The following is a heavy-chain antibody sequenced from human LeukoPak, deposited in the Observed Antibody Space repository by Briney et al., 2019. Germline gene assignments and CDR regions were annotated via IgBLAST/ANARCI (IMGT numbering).Heavy chain of an antibody. CDR1: GFTFSSYA. V-gene: IGHV3-23*01. Sequence: GGSLRLSCAASGFTFSSYAMSWVRQAPGKGLEWVSAISGSGGSTYYADSVKGRFTISRDNSKNTLYLQMNSLRAEDTAVYYCAKDARYYDFWSGYTPFDPWGQGTLVTVSS. D-gene: IGHD3-3*01. CDR3: AKDARYYDFWSGYTPFDP. CDR2: ISGSGGST. J-gene: IGHJ5*02.